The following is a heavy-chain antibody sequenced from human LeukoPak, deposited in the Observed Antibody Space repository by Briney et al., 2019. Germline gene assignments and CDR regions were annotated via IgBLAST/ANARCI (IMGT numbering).Heavy chain of an antibody. D-gene: IGHD3-3*01. V-gene: IGHV1-8*01. J-gene: IGHJ4*02. Sequence: GASVKVSCKASVYTFSTCDINWVRQATGQGLEWMGWMNPNSGNTGFAHKFQGRVTMTRDTSINTAYMELSSLRSEDTAVYYCARVLGGISHWGQGTLVTVSS. CDR3: ARVLGGISH. CDR1: VYTFSTCD. CDR2: MNPNSGNT.